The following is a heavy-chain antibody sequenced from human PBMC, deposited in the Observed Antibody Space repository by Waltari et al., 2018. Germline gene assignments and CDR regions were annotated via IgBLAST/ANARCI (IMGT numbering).Heavy chain of an antibody. CDR1: GGSISSYY. CDR3: ASTPYSSSGWWVGNWFDP. J-gene: IGHJ5*02. Sequence: QLQLQESGPGLVKPSETLSLTCTVSGGSISSYYWSWIRQPAGKGLEWIGRIYTSGSTNYNPSLKSRVTMSVDTSKNQFSLKLSSVTAADTAVYYCASTPYSSSGWWVGNWFDPWGQGTLVTVSS. D-gene: IGHD6-19*01. CDR2: IYTSGST. V-gene: IGHV4-4*07.